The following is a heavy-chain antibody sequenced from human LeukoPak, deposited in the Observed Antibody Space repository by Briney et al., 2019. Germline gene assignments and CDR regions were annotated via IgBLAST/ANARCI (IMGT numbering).Heavy chain of an antibody. CDR2: ITGSSSSI. V-gene: IGHV3-48*04. CDR3: VRDRKYRIVGTTQHYFDC. D-gene: IGHD1-26*01. Sequence: PGGSLRLSCAASGFTFSIYNMNWVRQAPGKGLEWVSYITGSSSSIYYADSVKGRFTISRDNAKNSLYLQMNSLRAEDTALYYCVRDRKYRIVGTTQHYFDCWGQGTLVSVSS. CDR1: GFTFSIYN. J-gene: IGHJ4*02.